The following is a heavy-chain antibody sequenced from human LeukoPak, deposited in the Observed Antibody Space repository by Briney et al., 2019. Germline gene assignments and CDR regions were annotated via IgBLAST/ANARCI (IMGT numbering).Heavy chain of an antibody. CDR2: INHSGST. V-gene: IGHV4-34*01. CDR1: GGSFSDNY. Sequence: PPETLSLTCAVYGGSFSDNYWSWIRQPPGKGLEWIAEINHSGSTNYSPSLRSRVTISVDTSENQFSLNLRSVTAADTAVYYCASPTTVTTSAYRAFDIWGQGTMVTVS. J-gene: IGHJ3*02. D-gene: IGHD4-17*01. CDR3: ASPTTVTTSAYRAFDI.